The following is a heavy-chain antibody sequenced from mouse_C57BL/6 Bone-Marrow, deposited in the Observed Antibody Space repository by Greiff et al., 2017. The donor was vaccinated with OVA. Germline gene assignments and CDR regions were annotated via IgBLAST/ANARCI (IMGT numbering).Heavy chain of an antibody. J-gene: IGHJ3*01. Sequence: EVKLVESGPGLVKPSQSLSLTCSVTGYSITSGYYWNWIRQFPGNKLEWMGYISYDGSNNYNPSLKNRISITRDTSKNQFFLKLNSVTTEDTATYYCATLLRRGAWFAYWGQGTLVTVSA. V-gene: IGHV3-6*01. CDR3: ATLLRRGAWFAY. CDR2: ISYDGSN. CDR1: GYSITSGYY. D-gene: IGHD1-2*01.